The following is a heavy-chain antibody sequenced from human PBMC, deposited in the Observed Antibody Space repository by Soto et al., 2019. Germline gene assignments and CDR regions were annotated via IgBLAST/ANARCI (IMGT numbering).Heavy chain of an antibody. V-gene: IGHV3-15*07. D-gene: IGHD2-2*01. CDR3: TTDSPPADIVVVPAAITLVDY. CDR1: GFTFSNAW. J-gene: IGHJ4*02. CDR2: IKSKTDGGTT. Sequence: GGSLRLSCAASGFTFSNAWMNWVLQAPGKGLEWVGRIKSKTDGGTTDYAAPVKGRFTIARDDSKTTLYLQMNSLKTGDTAVYYCTTDSPPADIVVVPAAITLVDYWGQGTLVTVSS.